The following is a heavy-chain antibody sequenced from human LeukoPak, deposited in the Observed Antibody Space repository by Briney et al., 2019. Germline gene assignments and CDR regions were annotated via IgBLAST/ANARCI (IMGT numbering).Heavy chain of an antibody. CDR3: ARIIGYCSSTSCYTMDDYYYYMDV. V-gene: IGHV1-69*13. D-gene: IGHD2-2*02. CDR2: IIPIVGTA. CDR1: GYTFTSYG. Sequence: GASVKVSCKASGYTFTSYGISWVRQAPGQGLEWMGGIIPIVGTANYAQKFQGRVTITADESTSTAYMELSSLRSEDTAVYYCARIIGYCSSTSCYTMDDYYYYMDVWGKGTTVTVSS. J-gene: IGHJ6*03.